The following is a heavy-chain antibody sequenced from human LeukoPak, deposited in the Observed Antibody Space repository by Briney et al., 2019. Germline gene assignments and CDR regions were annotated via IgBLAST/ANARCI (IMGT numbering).Heavy chain of an antibody. Sequence: GSSVKVSCKASGDTFSSYAISWVRQAPGQGLEWMGRIIPIFGTANYAQKFQGRVTITTDESTSTAYMELSSLRSEDTAVYYCVRVEKGGTVDYWGQETLVTVSS. CDR3: VRVEKGGTVDY. V-gene: IGHV1-69*05. J-gene: IGHJ4*02. CDR2: IIPIFGTA. D-gene: IGHD1-1*01. CDR1: GDTFSSYA.